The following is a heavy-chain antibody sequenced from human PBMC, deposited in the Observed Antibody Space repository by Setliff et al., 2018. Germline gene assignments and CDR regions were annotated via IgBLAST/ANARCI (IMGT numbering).Heavy chain of an antibody. CDR2: IKRDGREI. J-gene: IGHJ3*02. V-gene: IGHV3-7*03. CDR1: GFTFSSYW. CDR3: AKDFKGSRSPLDAFDI. Sequence: PGGSLRLSCAASGFTFSSYWMSWVRQAPGKGLEWVANIKRDGREIYYVDSVKGRFTISRDNAKNSLYLQMNSLRAEDTAVYYCAKDFKGSRSPLDAFDIWGQGTMVTVSS. D-gene: IGHD3-10*01.